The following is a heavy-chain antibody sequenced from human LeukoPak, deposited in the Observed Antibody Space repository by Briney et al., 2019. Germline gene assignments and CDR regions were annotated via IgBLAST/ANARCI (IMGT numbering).Heavy chain of an antibody. J-gene: IGHJ4*02. CDR1: GYTFTGYY. Sequence: ASGKVSCKASGYTFTGYYILWVRQAPGQGLEWMGTIHPSGGSTIYAQKFQGRVTMTRDTSTSTVYMELSSLKSEDTAVYYCARDSSAWAFDYWGQGTLVTVTS. D-gene: IGHD6-19*01. CDR3: ARDSSAWAFDY. V-gene: IGHV1-46*01. CDR2: IHPSGGST.